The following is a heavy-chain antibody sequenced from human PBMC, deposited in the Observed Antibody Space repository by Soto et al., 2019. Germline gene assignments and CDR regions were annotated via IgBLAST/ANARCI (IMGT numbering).Heavy chain of an antibody. V-gene: IGHV3-48*03. CDR1: GFTFSSYE. CDR2: ISSSGSTI. Sequence: GGSLRLSCAASGFTFSSYEMNWVRQAPGKGLEWVSYISSSGSTIYYADSVKGRFTISRDNAKNSLYLQMNSLRAEDTAVYYCARNAARPLYYYYYGMDVWGQGTTVTVSS. J-gene: IGHJ6*02. D-gene: IGHD6-6*01. CDR3: ARNAARPLYYYYYGMDV.